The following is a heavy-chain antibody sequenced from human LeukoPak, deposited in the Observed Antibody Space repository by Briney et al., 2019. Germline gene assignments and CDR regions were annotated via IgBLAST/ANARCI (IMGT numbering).Heavy chain of an antibody. CDR1: GFTFSNFA. CDR2: ISDTGGST. Sequence: PGGSLRLSCAASGFTFSNFAMNWVRQAPGKGLEWVSIISDTGGSTTHADSVRGRFTISRDNSKNTLYLQMNSLRAEDTAVYYCAKVTYGSGTYGAFDYWGQGTLVTVSS. V-gene: IGHV3-23*01. J-gene: IGHJ4*02. D-gene: IGHD3-10*01. CDR3: AKVTYGSGTYGAFDY.